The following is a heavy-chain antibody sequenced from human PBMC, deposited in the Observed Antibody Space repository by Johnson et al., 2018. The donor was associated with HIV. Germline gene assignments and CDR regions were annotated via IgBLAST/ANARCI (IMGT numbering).Heavy chain of an antibody. CDR1: GFTFDDYG. CDR3: AKDLELSPGTARAVGGSFDI. CDR2: INWSGGST. D-gene: IGHD6-19*01. J-gene: IGHJ3*02. Sequence: VQLVESGGGAVRPGGSLRISCAASGFTFDDYGMSWVRQAPGKGLEWVSGINWSGGSTGYADSMKGRFTISRDNSKNTLYLQMNSLRAEDTAVYYCAKDLELSPGTARAVGGSFDIWGQGTMVTVSS. V-gene: IGHV3-20*04.